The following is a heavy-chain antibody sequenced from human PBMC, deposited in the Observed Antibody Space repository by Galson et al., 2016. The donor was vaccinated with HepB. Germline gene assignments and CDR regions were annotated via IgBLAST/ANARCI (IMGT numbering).Heavy chain of an antibody. J-gene: IGHJ4*02. V-gene: IGHV2-70*04. Sequence: PALVKPTQTLTLTCTFSGFSLTTTGMRVSWVRQPPGKALEWLARIDWDDDKYYSTPLKTRLTISKDTSKNQVVLTMTNMDPLDTATYYCVRMVPSAVGYDYWGQGTLVTVSS. CDR2: IDWDDDK. CDR3: VRMVPSAVGYDY. D-gene: IGHD1-26*01. CDR1: GFSLTTTGMR.